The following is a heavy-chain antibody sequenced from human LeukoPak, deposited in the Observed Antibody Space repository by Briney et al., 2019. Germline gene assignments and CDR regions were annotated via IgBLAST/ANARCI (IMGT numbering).Heavy chain of an antibody. V-gene: IGHV1-3*01. D-gene: IGHD2-15*01. CDR2: INAGNGNT. CDR3: ARDRGYCSGGSCLQTYYFDY. Sequence: ASVKVSCKASGYTFTSYAMHWVRQAPGQRLEWMGWINAGNGNTKYSQKFQGRVTITRDTSASTAYVELSSPRSEDTAVYYCARDRGYCSGGSCLQTYYFDYWGQGTLVTVSS. CDR1: GYTFTSYA. J-gene: IGHJ4*02.